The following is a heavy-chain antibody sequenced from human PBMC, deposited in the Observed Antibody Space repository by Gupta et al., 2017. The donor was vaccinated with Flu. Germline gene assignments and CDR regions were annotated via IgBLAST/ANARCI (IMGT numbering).Heavy chain of an antibody. J-gene: IGHJ4*02. CDR1: GFTFSGSA. D-gene: IGHD2-21*02. Sequence: EVQLVESGGGLVQPGGSLKLSCAASGFTFSGSAMHWVRQASGKGLEWVGRIRSKANSYATAYAASVKGRFTISRDDSKNTAYLQMNSLKTEDTAVYYCTRHAYCGGDCPLGYWGQGTLVTVSS. CDR3: TRHAYCGGDCPLGY. CDR2: IRSKANSYAT. V-gene: IGHV3-73*02.